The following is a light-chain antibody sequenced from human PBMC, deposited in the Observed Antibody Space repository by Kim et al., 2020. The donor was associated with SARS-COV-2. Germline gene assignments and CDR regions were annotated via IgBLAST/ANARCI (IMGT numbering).Light chain of an antibody. J-gene: IGLJ1*01. V-gene: IGLV3-1*01. CDR1: KLGDKY. Sequence: SYELTQPPSVSVSPGQTASITCSGDKLGDKYACWYQQKPGQSPVLVIYQDSKRPSGIPERFSGSNSGNTATLTISGTQAMDEADYYFQAWDSSPACVFGT. CDR2: QDS. CDR3: QAWDSSPACV.